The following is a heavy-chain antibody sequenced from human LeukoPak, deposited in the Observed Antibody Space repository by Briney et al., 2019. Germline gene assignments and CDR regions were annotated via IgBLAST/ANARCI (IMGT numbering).Heavy chain of an antibody. D-gene: IGHD4-17*01. J-gene: IGHJ4*02. CDR3: AKPSGYGDYEFDY. V-gene: IGHV3-9*01. CDR2: ISWNSGSI. CDR1: GFTFDDYA. Sequence: SGGSLRLSCAASGFTFDDYAMHWVRQAPGKGLEWVSGISWNSGSIGYADSVKGRFTISRDNAKNSLYLQMNSLRAEDTALYYCAKPSGYGDYEFDYWGQGTLVTVSS.